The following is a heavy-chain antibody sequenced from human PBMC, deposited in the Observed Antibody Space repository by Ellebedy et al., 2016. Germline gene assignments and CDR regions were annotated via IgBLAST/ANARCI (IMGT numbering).Heavy chain of an antibody. D-gene: IGHD2-15*01. J-gene: IGHJ5*02. CDR2: INEDGSET. V-gene: IGHV3-7*04. Sequence: GESLKISCEAFGFSFSRYWMTWVRQAPGKGLEWVAKINEDGSETYYMESAEGRFSISRDNAKNSLSLRVDRLRDEDTALYYCTRDLGGSHTAWGQGALVTVSS. CDR1: GFSFSRYW. CDR3: TRDLGGSHTA.